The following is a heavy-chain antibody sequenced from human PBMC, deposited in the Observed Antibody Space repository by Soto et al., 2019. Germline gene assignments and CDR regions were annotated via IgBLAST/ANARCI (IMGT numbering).Heavy chain of an antibody. CDR3: ARDGYSGYDPRVNFDY. CDR2: INAGNGNT. D-gene: IGHD5-12*01. CDR1: GYTFTSYA. Sequence: ASVKVSCKASGYTFTSYAMHWVRQAPGQRLEWMGWINAGNGNTKYSQKFQGRVTITADESTSTAYMELSSLRSEDTAVYYCARDGYSGYDPRVNFDYWGQGTLVTVSS. J-gene: IGHJ4*02. V-gene: IGHV1-3*01.